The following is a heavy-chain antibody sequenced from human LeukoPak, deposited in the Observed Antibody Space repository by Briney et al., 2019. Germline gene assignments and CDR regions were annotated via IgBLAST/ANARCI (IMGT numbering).Heavy chain of an antibody. V-gene: IGHV3-48*02. D-gene: IGHD3-22*01. Sequence: VGSLRLSCAASGFTFSSYSMNWVRQAPGKGLEWVSYISSSSGTIYYADSVKGRFTISRDNAKNSLFLKMNSLRDEDTAVYYCARDYDSSGYQSAYFDYWGQGTLVTVSS. CDR2: ISSSSGTI. J-gene: IGHJ4*02. CDR3: ARDYDSSGYQSAYFDY. CDR1: GFTFSSYS.